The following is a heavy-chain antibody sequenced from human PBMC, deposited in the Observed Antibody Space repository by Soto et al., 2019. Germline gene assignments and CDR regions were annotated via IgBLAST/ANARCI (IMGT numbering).Heavy chain of an antibody. Sequence: GGSLRLSCAASGFTFSSYEMNWVRQAPGKGLEWVSYISSSGSTIYYADSVKGRFTISRDNAKNSLYLQMNSLRAEDTAVYYCASVASIPHDAFDIWGQGXMVTV. CDR2: ISSSGSTI. CDR1: GFTFSSYE. J-gene: IGHJ3*02. CDR3: ASVASIPHDAFDI. V-gene: IGHV3-48*03. D-gene: IGHD6-19*01.